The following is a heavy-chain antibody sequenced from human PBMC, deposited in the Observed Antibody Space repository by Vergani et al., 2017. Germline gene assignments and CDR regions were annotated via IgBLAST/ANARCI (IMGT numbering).Heavy chain of an antibody. CDR1: GYNFGSFD. D-gene: IGHD3-16*01. CDR3: ARTGLTSYYYVT. Sequence: QVQMEQSGPEVKKPGASVKVSCVASGYNFGSFDIGWVRETPGQGLGWMGWMNPRSGETNYAPKFRGRISMTTDFDNTAFLEVASLRSEDTAIYYCARTGLTSYYYVTWGQGTLVTVSS. CDR2: MNPRSGET. J-gene: IGHJ1*01. V-gene: IGHV1-8*01.